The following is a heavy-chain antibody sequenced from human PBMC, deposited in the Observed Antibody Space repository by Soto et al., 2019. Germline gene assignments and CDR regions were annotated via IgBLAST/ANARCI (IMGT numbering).Heavy chain of an antibody. V-gene: IGHV3-23*01. D-gene: IGHD1-26*01. CDR1: GFTFYEYT. CDR3: AKGLKRGNYFHFDY. Sequence: LRLSCAASGFTFYEYTMHLVRQSAGKGLEWVSSISDGGGSTHYADSVKGRFTISRDNSMNTLYLQISSLRAEDTAVYYCAKGLKRGNYFHFDYSGPGPLVTVSS. J-gene: IGHJ4*02. CDR2: ISDGGGST.